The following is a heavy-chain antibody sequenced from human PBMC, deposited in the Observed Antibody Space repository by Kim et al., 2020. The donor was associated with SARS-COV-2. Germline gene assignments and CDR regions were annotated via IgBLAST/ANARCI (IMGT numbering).Heavy chain of an antibody. Sequence: GGSLRLSCAASGFTFSSYAMSWVRQAPGKGLEWVSAISGSGGSTYYADSVKGRFTISRDNSKNTLYLQMNSLRAEDTAVYYCAKDRGGYCSGGSCYSDFDYWGKGTLVTVSS. CDR1: GFTFSSYA. CDR3: AKDRGGYCSGGSCYSDFDY. J-gene: IGHJ4*02. D-gene: IGHD2-15*01. CDR2: ISGSGGST. V-gene: IGHV3-23*01.